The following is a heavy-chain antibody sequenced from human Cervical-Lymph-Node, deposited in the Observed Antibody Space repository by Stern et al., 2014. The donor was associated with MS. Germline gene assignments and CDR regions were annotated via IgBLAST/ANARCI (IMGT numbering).Heavy chain of an antibody. CDR1: DDSIGTNY. Sequence: VKLVESGPGQVRPSETLSLTCSVSDDSIGTNYWSWIRQPPGKGLEWIGYVHYTGATTYNPSLKSRVTMSLDTSEKQFSLNLKSVTAADTAVYYCARDSKSFDGFDVWGQGTMVTVS. CDR2: VHYTGAT. CDR3: ARDSKSFDGFDV. J-gene: IGHJ3*01. D-gene: IGHD5-24*01. V-gene: IGHV4-59*01.